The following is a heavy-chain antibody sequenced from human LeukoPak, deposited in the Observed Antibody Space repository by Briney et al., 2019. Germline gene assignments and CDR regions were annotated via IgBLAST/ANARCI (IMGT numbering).Heavy chain of an antibody. CDR1: GFTFSDFW. CDR2: INQGGSEK. D-gene: IGHD6-19*01. J-gene: IGHJ4*02. CDR3: ARDHTVAGIVFDS. V-gene: IGHV3-7*01. Sequence: GGSLRLSCAASGFTFSDFWMNWVRLAPGKGLEWVANINQGGSEKFYVDSVKGRFTISRDNGQNSMYLQMNSLRAEDTAVYYCARDHTVAGIVFDSWGQEALVTVSS.